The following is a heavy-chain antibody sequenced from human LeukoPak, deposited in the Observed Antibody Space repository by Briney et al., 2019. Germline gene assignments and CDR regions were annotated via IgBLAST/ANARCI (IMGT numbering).Heavy chain of an antibody. J-gene: IGHJ4*02. CDR2: IIPILGIA. CDR3: ARAGDYYGSGSYYSGYFDY. D-gene: IGHD3-10*01. CDR1: GGTFSTYA. Sequence: SVKVSCKVSGGTFSTYAINWVRQAPGQGLEWMGRIIPILGIANYAQKFQGRVTITADKSTSTAYMELSSLRPEDTAVYYCARAGDYYGSGSYYSGYFDYWGQGTLVTVSS. V-gene: IGHV1-69*04.